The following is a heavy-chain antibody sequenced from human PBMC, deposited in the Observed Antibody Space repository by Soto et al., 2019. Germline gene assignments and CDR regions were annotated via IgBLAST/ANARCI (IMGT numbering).Heavy chain of an antibody. D-gene: IGHD3-10*01. V-gene: IGHV3-30*18. CDR3: AKVHYYGSGSHPPRGDYYGMDV. CDR1: GFTFSSYG. J-gene: IGHJ6*02. CDR2: ISYDGSNK. Sequence: GGSLRLSCAASGFTFSSYGMHWVRQAPGKGLEWVAVISYDGSNKYYADSVKGRFTISRDNSKNTLYLQMNSLRAEDTAVYYCAKVHYYGSGSHPPRGDYYGMDVWGQGTTVTVSS.